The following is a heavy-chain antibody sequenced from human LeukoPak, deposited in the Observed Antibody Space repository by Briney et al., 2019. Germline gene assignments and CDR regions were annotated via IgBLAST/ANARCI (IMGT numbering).Heavy chain of an antibody. CDR2: IYHSGST. D-gene: IGHD6-13*01. J-gene: IGHJ4*02. V-gene: IGHV4-34*01. Sequence: KPSETLSLTCAVYGGSFSGYYWSWVRQPPGKGLEWIGEIYHSGSTNYNPSLRSRVTISVDKSKNQFSLKLSSVTAADTAVYYCARARGLAAAGTLNYWGQGTLVTVSS. CDR1: GGSFSGYY. CDR3: ARARGLAAAGTLNY.